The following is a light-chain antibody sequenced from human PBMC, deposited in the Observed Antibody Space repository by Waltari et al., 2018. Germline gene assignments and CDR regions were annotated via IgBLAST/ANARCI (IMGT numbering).Light chain of an antibody. V-gene: IGKV3-15*01. CDR1: QSVSSN. Sequence: EIVMTQFPATLSVSPGERATLSCRASQSVSSNLAWYQQKPGQAPRLLIYGASPRATGFPARFSASGSGTEFTLTISSLQSEDFAVYYCQQYDNWPITFGQGTRLEIK. CDR3: QQYDNWPIT. J-gene: IGKJ5*01. CDR2: GAS.